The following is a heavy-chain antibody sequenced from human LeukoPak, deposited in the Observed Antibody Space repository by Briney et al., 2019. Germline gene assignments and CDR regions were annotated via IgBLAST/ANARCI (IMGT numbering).Heavy chain of an antibody. CDR1: GGSFRGYY. D-gene: IGHD6-19*01. J-gene: IGHJ2*01. CDR3: ARVLEGSSGQHWYFDL. Sequence: SETLSLTCAVYGGSFRGYYWSWIRQPPGKGLEWIGEINHSGSTNYNPSLKSRVTISVDTSKNQFSLRLSSVTAAGTAVYYCARVLEGSSGQHWYFDLWGRGTLVTVSS. CDR2: INHSGST. V-gene: IGHV4-34*01.